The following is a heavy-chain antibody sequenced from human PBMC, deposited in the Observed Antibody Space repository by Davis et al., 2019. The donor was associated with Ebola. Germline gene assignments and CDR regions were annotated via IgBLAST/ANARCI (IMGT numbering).Heavy chain of an antibody. CDR1: GFTFSSYG. CDR3: VKDSSNIWFDI. V-gene: IGHV3-23*01. J-gene: IGHJ3*02. D-gene: IGHD2/OR15-2a*01. CDR2: ISGSGGST. Sequence: GESLKISCAASGFTFSSYGMHWVRQAPGKGLEWVSAISGSGGSTYYADSVKGRFAISRDNSRGTLYLQMNSLRVEDSAIYYCVKDSSNIWFDIWGQGTLVTVSS.